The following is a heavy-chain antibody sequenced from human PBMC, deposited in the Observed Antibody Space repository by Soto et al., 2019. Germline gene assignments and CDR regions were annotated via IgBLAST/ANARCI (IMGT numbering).Heavy chain of an antibody. D-gene: IGHD2-2*01. J-gene: IGHJ5*02. CDR3: SRVVPGAEAWFGP. CDR1: GYTFSNYG. Sequence: QVPLVQSGGDVKRPGASVKVSCTTSGYTFSNYGITWVRQAPGQPLEWLGRISLYSDCTNYAQKFQGRVSMTTDTATPTAYMELRSLRSDDTAGYYCSRVVPGAEAWFGPWGQGTLVTVSS. V-gene: IGHV1-18*01. CDR2: ISLYSDCT.